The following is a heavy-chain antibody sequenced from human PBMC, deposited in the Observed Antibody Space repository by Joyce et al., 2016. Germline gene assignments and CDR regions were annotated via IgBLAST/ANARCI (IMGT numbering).Heavy chain of an antibody. CDR3: ARSLRKKHFYNYGMDV. CDR1: GGSSSVYF. Sequence: QVHLQQWGAGLLKPSETLSLTCAVYGGSSSVYFWSWIRQPRGKGLEWIGEINHSGSSNYNPSLKSRVTISVDTSRNQVSLRLTSVTAADTAVYYCARSLRKKHFYNYGMDVWGQGTAVTVSS. J-gene: IGHJ6*02. D-gene: IGHD3-16*01. V-gene: IGHV4-34*01. CDR2: INHSGSS.